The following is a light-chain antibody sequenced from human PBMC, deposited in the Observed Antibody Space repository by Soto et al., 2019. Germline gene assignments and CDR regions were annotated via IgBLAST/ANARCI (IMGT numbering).Light chain of an antibody. J-gene: IGKJ3*01. CDR2: GAS. V-gene: IGKV3-20*01. Sequence: EIVLTQSPGTLSLSPGERATLSCRASQSVSSNYLAWYQQKPGQAPRLLVYGASIRATGNPDRFSGSGSGTDLTLTISRVEPEDFAVYYCQHYGSSPFTFGPGTRVDIK. CDR3: QHYGSSPFT. CDR1: QSVSSNY.